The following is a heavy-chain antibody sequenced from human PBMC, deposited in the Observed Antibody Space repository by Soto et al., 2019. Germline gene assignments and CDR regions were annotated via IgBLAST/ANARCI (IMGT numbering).Heavy chain of an antibody. CDR3: AKVSLGGPTVKILYYFDY. CDR1: GFTFSSYA. CDR2: ISGSGGST. J-gene: IGHJ4*02. V-gene: IGHV3-23*01. Sequence: GGSLRLSCAASGFTFSSYAMSWVRQAPGKGLEWVSAISGSGGSTYYADSVKGRFTISRDNSKNTLYLQMNSLRAEDTAVYYCAKVSLGGPTVKILYYFDYWGQGTLVTVSS. D-gene: IGHD4-17*01.